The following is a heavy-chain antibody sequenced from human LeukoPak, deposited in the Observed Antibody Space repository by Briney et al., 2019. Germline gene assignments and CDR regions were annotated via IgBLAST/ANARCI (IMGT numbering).Heavy chain of an antibody. V-gene: IGHV1-69*02. CDR3: ARVSASEMGQQIFLH. CDR1: GDTFNTYT. D-gene: IGHD5-24*01. CDR2: IIPNYGLG. Sequence: ASVKVSCKSSGDTFNTYTFNWLRQAPGQGLEWMGRIIPNYGLGNYAQKFQGRVTITADTSTRTVYMEVRSLRYEDTAVYYCARVSASEMGQQIFLHWGQGTLVTVSS. J-gene: IGHJ4*02.